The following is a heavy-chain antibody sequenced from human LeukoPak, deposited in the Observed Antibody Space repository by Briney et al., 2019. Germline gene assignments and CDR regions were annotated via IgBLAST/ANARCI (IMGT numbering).Heavy chain of an antibody. Sequence: ASVKVSCKASGYTFTNYGISWVRQAPGQGLEWMGWISANNGKTNHAQKFQGRVTMTTDTSTSTAYMELRSLRSDDTAVYYCARDLMVVTEYFQNWGQGTLVTVSS. CDR1: GYTFTNYG. D-gene: IGHD4-23*01. J-gene: IGHJ1*01. V-gene: IGHV1-18*04. CDR2: ISANNGKT. CDR3: ARDLMVVTEYFQN.